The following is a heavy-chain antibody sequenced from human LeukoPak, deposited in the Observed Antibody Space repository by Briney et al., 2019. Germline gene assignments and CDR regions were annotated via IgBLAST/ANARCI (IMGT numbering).Heavy chain of an antibody. D-gene: IGHD5-18*01. CDR1: GYTFTGYY. Sequence: SVKVSCKASGYTFTGYYMHWVRQAPGQGLEWMGWINPNSGGTNYAQKFQGRVTMTRDTSISTAYMELSRLRSDDTAVYYCARGVEELWLHGDYWGQGTLVTVSS. CDR3: ARGVEELWLHGDY. CDR2: INPNSGGT. J-gene: IGHJ4*02. V-gene: IGHV1-2*02.